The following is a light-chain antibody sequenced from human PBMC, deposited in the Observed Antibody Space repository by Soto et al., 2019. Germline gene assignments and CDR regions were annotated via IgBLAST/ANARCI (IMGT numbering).Light chain of an antibody. Sequence: QSALTQPASVSGSPGQSITISCTGTSSDVGGYNYVSWYQQHPGKAPKLMIYEVSNRPSGVSNRFSGSKSDNTASLTISGLQAEDEADYYSSSYTSFSTYVFGTGTKVTVL. CDR2: EVS. J-gene: IGLJ1*01. CDR1: SSDVGGYNY. V-gene: IGLV2-14*01. CDR3: SSYTSFSTYV.